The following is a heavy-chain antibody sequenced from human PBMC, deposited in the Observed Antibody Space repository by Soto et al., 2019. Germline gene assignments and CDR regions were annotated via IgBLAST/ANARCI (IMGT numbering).Heavy chain of an antibody. Sequence: SETLSLTCAVSGDSISRGGYSWTWIRQPPGKALEWIGNIYDSGSTSYNPSLKSRVTMSVDTSKNQFSLRLTSVTAADTAVYFCARGSSSYYAYGMDVWGQGTTVTVSS. CDR3: ARGSSSYYAYGMDV. CDR1: GDSISRGGYS. J-gene: IGHJ6*02. D-gene: IGHD6-6*01. V-gene: IGHV4-30-2*01. CDR2: IYDSGST.